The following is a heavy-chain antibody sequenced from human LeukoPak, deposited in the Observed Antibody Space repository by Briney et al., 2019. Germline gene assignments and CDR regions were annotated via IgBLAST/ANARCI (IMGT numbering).Heavy chain of an antibody. CDR2: IGNSGGYA. CDR1: GFTFITYA. V-gene: IGHV3-23*01. J-gene: IGHJ4*02. D-gene: IGHD3-10*01. CDR3: AKGLDGSGSYSPLDY. Sequence: GGSLRLSCGASGFTFITYAMSWVRQAPGKGLEWVSSIGNSGGYAYYADSVKGRFTISRDNSKNALYLQMNSLRAEDTAVYYCAKGLDGSGSYSPLDYWGQGTLVTVSS.